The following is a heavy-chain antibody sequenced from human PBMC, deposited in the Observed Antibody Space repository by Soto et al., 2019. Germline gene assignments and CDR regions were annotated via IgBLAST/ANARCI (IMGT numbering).Heavy chain of an antibody. D-gene: IGHD3-16*01. J-gene: IGHJ6*02. Sequence: PGGSLRLSCAASGVTFSNYWMHWVRQAPGKGLVWVSRVNSDGSTTYYADSVKGRFTISRDNAKNTLHLQMNSLGAEDTAVYYCASNYAYAEGYYYYGIDVWGQGTTVTVSS. CDR1: GVTFSNYW. CDR2: VNSDGSTT. CDR3: ASNYAYAEGYYYYGIDV. V-gene: IGHV3-74*01.